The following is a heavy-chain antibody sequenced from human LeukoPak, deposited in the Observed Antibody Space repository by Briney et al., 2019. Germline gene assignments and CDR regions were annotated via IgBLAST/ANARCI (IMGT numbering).Heavy chain of an antibody. Sequence: SETLSLTCAVYGGSFSGYYWSWIRQPPGKGLEWIGSIYYSGSTYYNPSLKSRVTISVDTSKKQFSLKLNSVTAADTAVYYCAISGSGTYYDEQFDYWGQGTLVTVSS. V-gene: IGHV4-34*01. CDR3: AISGSGTYYDEQFDY. D-gene: IGHD3-10*01. CDR1: GGSFSGYY. CDR2: IYYSGST. J-gene: IGHJ4*02.